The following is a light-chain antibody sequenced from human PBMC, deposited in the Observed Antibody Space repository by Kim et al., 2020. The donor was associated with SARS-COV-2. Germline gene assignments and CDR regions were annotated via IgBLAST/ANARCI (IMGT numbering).Light chain of an antibody. J-gene: IGKJ2*01. CDR3: QHYSRFPYT. Sequence: SASVADRVTITCRASETIGTWLAWYQQKPGRAPSLLIYLASTLESGVPSRFSGTGSGTEFSLSITSLQPDDFATYYCQHYSRFPYTFGQGTKLEI. CDR2: LAS. CDR1: ETIGTW. V-gene: IGKV1-5*03.